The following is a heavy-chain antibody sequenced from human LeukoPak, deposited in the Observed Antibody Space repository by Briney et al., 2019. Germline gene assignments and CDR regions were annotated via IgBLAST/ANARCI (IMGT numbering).Heavy chain of an antibody. CDR2: INGDGRNI. CDR3: TRDLMDYDVSTGLHHYYMDV. Sequence: GGSLRLSCVASGFTFSSYWMHWVRQDPRKGLVWVSRINGDGRNINYADAVRGRFTISRDNAKNTLYLQMNTLRVEDTAVYYCTRDLMDYDVSTGLHHYYMDVWGQGTTVTVSS. D-gene: IGHD3-9*01. CDR1: GFTFSSYW. V-gene: IGHV3-74*01. J-gene: IGHJ6*02.